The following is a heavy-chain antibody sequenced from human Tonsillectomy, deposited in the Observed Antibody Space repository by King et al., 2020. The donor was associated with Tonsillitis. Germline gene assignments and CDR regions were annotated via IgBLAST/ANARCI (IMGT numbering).Heavy chain of an antibody. CDR2: ISSSRYYT. CDR1: GFTFSDYY. J-gene: IGHJ6*02. V-gene: IGHV3-11*06. Sequence: VQLVESGGGLVKPGGSLRLSCAASGFTFSDYYMTWIRQAPGKGLEWVSYISSSRYYTNYADSVKGRFTISRDNAKNSLYLQMNSLRAEDTAVYYCARSDSSGYYPYYYYGMDVWGQGTTVTVSS. D-gene: IGHD3-22*01. CDR3: ARSDSSGYYPYYYYGMDV.